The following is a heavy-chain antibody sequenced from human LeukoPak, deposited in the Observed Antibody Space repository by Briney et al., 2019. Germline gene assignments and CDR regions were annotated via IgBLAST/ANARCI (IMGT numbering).Heavy chain of an antibody. V-gene: IGHV1-69*04. CDR1: GGTFSSYA. J-gene: IGHJ4*02. CDR2: IIPIFGIA. Sequence: SVKVSCKASGGTFSSYAISWVRQAPGQGLEWMGRIIPIFGIANYAQKFQGRVTITADKSTSTAYMELSSLRSEDTAVYYCARSIRSGSSSWYVSDYWGQGTLVTVSS. CDR3: ARSIRSGSSSWYVSDY. D-gene: IGHD6-13*01.